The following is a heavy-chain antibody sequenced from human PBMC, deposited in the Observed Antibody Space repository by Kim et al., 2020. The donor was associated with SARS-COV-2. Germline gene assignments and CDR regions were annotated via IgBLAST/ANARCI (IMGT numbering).Heavy chain of an antibody. J-gene: IGHJ6*02. V-gene: IGHV3-64D*06. CDR3: AKWGGASIVATISPYYGMDV. Sequence: RFTISRDNSKNTLYLQMSSLRAEDTAVYYCAKWGGASIVATISPYYGMDVWGQGTTVTVSS. D-gene: IGHD5-12*01.